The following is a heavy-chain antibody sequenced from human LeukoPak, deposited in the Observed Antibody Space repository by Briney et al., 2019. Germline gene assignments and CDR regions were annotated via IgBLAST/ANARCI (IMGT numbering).Heavy chain of an antibody. CDR3: ARLDAVAVAGTSNLFYYYYYVDV. D-gene: IGHD6-19*01. Sequence: PSETLSLACAVYGGSFSGYYWSWIRQPPGKGLEWIGEINHSGSTNYNPSLKSRVTISVDTSKNQFSLKLGSVTAADTAVYYCARLDAVAVAGTSNLFYYYYYVDVWGKGTTVTISS. J-gene: IGHJ6*03. CDR1: GGSFSGYY. CDR2: INHSGST. V-gene: IGHV4-34*01.